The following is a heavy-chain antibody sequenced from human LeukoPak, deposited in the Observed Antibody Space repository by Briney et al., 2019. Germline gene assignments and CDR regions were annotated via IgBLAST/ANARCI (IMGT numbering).Heavy chain of an antibody. CDR1: GFTVRTNY. CDR2: IYSSGST. V-gene: IGHV3-66*01. D-gene: IGHD5-12*01. CDR3: ARATWGYQFLC. J-gene: IGHJ4*02. Sequence: QPGGSLRLSCAASGFTVRTNYVSWVRQAPGKGLEWVSVIYSSGSTYYADSVKNRSTISRDEFNNTVYLQMNSLRVEDTAVYYCARATWGYQFLCWGQETLVSVSS.